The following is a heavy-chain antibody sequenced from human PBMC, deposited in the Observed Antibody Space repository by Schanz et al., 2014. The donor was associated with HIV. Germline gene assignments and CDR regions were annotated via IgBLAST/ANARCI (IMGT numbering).Heavy chain of an antibody. CDR2: ISGSGLST. CDR1: GFAFSSYA. J-gene: IGHJ4*02. Sequence: EVQLLESGGGLVQPGGSLRLSCAGSGFAFSSYAMTWVRQAPGKGLEWVSVISGSGLSTYYADSVKGRFTISRDNSKNTLYLQMNSLRAEDTAVYYCATAAVTDYSDNWGQGTLVTVSS. CDR3: ATAAVTDYSDN. V-gene: IGHV3-23*01. D-gene: IGHD4-17*01.